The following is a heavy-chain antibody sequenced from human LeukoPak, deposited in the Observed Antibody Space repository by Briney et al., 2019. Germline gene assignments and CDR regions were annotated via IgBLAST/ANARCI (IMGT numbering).Heavy chain of an antibody. Sequence: ASVKVSCKASGYTFTDYYIHWVRQAPGQGLEWMGWINPNTGATDYAQKFQGRVTMTRDTSISTAYMELSRLRSDDTAVYYCAREDYDSTKGWFDPWGQGTLVTVSS. D-gene: IGHD3-22*01. V-gene: IGHV1-2*02. J-gene: IGHJ5*02. CDR3: AREDYDSTKGWFDP. CDR1: GYTFTDYY. CDR2: INPNTGAT.